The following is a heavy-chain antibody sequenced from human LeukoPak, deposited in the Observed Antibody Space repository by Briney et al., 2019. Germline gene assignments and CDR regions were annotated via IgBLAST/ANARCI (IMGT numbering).Heavy chain of an antibody. D-gene: IGHD6-19*01. CDR2: TYYRSKWYN. CDR3: AAGYSSGR. J-gene: IGHJ4*02. CDR1: GDSVSSNSAA. Sequence: SQTLSLTCAISGDSVSSNSAAWNWIRQSPSRGLEWLGRTYYRSKWYNDYAVSVKSRITINQDTSKNQFSLKLSSVTAADTAVYYCAAGYSSGRWGQGTLVTDSS. V-gene: IGHV6-1*01.